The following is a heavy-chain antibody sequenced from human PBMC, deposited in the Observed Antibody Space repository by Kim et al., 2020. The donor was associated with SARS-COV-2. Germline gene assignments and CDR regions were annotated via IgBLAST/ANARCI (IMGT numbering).Heavy chain of an antibody. CDR1: GGSISSSSYY. Sequence: SETLSLTCTVSGGSISSSSYYWGWIRQPPGKGREWIGSIYYSGSTYYNPSLKSRVTISVDTSKNQFSLKLSSVTAADTAVYFCARHSLRFLALANWFDTWGHGTLGTVSS. CDR2: IYYSGST. J-gene: IGHJ5*01. CDR3: ARHSLRFLALANWFDT. V-gene: IGHV4-39*01. D-gene: IGHD3-3*01.